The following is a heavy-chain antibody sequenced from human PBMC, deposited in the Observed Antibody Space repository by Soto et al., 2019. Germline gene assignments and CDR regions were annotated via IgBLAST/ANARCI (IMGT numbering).Heavy chain of an antibody. V-gene: IGHV3-23*01. CDR3: ANDYGDSYWYFDL. CDR2: ISGSGGST. Sequence: EVQLLESGGGLVQPGGSLRLSCAASGFTFSSYAMSWVRQAPGKGLEWVSAISGSGGSTYYADSVKGRFTISRDNSKNTLYLQMNSLRAEDTAVYYCANDYGDSYWYFDLWGRGTLVTVSS. J-gene: IGHJ2*01. CDR1: GFTFSSYA. D-gene: IGHD4-17*01.